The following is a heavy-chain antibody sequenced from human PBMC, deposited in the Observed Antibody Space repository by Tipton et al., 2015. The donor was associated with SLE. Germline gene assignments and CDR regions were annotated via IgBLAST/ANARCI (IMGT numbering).Heavy chain of an antibody. J-gene: IGHJ6*03. CDR3: ARGVAGYFHYCYMDV. Sequence: GLVKPSETLSLTCTISGGSFSGYAWSWIRQPPGKRLEWIGEISHSGGDNYNPSLKSRATVSLDRSNNEFSLRLNSVTAADTAVYYCARGVAGYFHYCYMDVWGKGTTVTISS. V-gene: IGHV4-34*01. CDR1: GGSFSGYA. CDR2: ISHSGGD.